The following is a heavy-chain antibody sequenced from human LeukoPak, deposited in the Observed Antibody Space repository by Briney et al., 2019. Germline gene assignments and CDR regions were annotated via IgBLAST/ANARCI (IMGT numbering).Heavy chain of an antibody. CDR2: ISGSGGST. D-gene: IGHD3-10*01. V-gene: IGHV3-23*01. Sequence: GGSLRLSCAASGFTFSSYAMSWVRQAPGKGLEWVSAISGSGGSTYYADSVKGRFTISRDNSKNTLYLQMNSLRAEDTAVYYCAKDKIIHYYGSGSYPDYWGQGTLVTVSS. CDR3: AKDKIIHYYGSGSYPDY. J-gene: IGHJ4*02. CDR1: GFTFSSYA.